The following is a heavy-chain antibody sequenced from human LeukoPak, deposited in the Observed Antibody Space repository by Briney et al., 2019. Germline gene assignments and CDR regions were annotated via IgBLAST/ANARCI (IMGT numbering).Heavy chain of an antibody. V-gene: IGHV3-30-3*01. CDR2: ISREGGIA. J-gene: IGHJ4*02. Sequence: GESLRLSCAASGFIFSTYDMHWVRQAPGKGLEWVAVISREGGIAYHADSVKGRFMISRDNSKNTLYLQMNSLRADDTAVYYCARHFTTGSIDHWGQGNLVTVSS. CDR1: GFIFSTYD. D-gene: IGHD3-9*01. CDR3: ARHFTTGSIDH.